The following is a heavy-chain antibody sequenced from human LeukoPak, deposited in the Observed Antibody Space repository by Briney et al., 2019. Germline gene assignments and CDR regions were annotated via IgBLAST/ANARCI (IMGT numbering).Heavy chain of an antibody. CDR3: ARGGVARSFDI. D-gene: IGHD3-3*01. J-gene: IGHJ3*02. CDR1: GFTFSSYS. CDR2: IYSGGNT. Sequence: GGSLRLSCAASGFTFSSYSMNWVRQAPGKGLEWVSVIYSGGNTYYADSVKGRFTISRDNSKNTLSLQMNSLRAEDTAVYYCARGGVARSFDIWGQGTMVTVSS. V-gene: IGHV3-66*01.